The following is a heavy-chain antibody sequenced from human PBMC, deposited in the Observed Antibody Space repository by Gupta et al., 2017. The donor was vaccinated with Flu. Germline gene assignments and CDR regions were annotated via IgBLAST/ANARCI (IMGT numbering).Heavy chain of an antibody. Sequence: EVQLVESGGGVVKPGGSLRLCCAASGFTFSTYGLHWVRQAPGKGLGWVSSISSSSSYISYADSVKGRFTISRHNAKNSLYLRKNSLRAEDTAVYYCARAWDVTVAGTFDYWGQGTLVTVSS. CDR1: GFTFSTYG. CDR3: ARAWDVTVAGTFDY. V-gene: IGHV3-21*01. J-gene: IGHJ4*02. CDR2: ISSSSSYI. D-gene: IGHD6-19*01.